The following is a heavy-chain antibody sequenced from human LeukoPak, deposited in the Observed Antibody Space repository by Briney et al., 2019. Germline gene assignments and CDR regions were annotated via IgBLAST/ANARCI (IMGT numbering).Heavy chain of an antibody. J-gene: IGHJ4*02. Sequence: GGSLRLSCAASGFTFSSYWMSWVRQAPGKRLEWVASINEDGSDKYYVDSVKGRFTISRDNAKNSLYLQMSSPRAEDTALYYCARDTYRFDDFWGQGTLVTVSS. CDR3: ARDTYRFDDF. V-gene: IGHV3-7*01. CDR1: GFTFSSYW. CDR2: INEDGSDK.